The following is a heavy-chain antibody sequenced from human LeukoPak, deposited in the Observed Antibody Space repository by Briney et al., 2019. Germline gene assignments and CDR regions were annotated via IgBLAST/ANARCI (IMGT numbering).Heavy chain of an antibody. J-gene: IGHJ5*02. CDR1: GFTFSKYW. Sequence: AGGSLRLSCAASGFTFSKYWMHWVRQVPGEGLVLVSLSDGSTTNYADFVKGRFTISRDNSKNTLYLQMNSLRAEDTAVYYCAREHGYDGPYNWFDPWGQGTLVTVSS. D-gene: IGHD5-12*01. CDR3: AREHGYDGPYNWFDP. CDR2: SDGSTT. V-gene: IGHV3-74*01.